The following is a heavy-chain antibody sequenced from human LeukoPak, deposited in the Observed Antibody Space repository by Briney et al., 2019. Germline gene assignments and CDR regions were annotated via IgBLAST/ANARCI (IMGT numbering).Heavy chain of an antibody. J-gene: IGHJ4*02. D-gene: IGHD1-1*01. CDR3: ARGSGATTAFYY. CDR1: GGSISSYY. Sequence: SETLSLTCTVSGGSISSYYWSWIRQPPGKGLEWIGYIYYSGSTNYNPSLRSRVTISVDTSKNQFSLNLSSVTAADTAVYYCARGSGATTAFYYWGQGTLVTVSS. CDR2: IYYSGST. V-gene: IGHV4-59*01.